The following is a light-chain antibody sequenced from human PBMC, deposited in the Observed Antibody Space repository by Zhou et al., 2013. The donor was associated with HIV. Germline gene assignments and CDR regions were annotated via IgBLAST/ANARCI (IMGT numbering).Light chain of an antibody. CDR3: QQANRFPQT. CDR1: QGITNY. CDR2: GAS. J-gene: IGKJ2*01. V-gene: IGKV1D-12*01. Sequence: DFRMTQSPSSLSSSVGDRGTITSRASQGITNYLAWFQQKPGKAPKLLIYGASSLQSGVPSRFSGSGFGTDFTLTINRLHPEDFATYYCQQANRFPQTFGQGTKVEIK.